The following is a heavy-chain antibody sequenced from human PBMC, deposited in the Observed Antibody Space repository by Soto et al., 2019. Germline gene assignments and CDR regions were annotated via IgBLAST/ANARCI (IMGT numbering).Heavy chain of an antibody. CDR3: AKVLSKNYYHPFDF. V-gene: IGHV3-23*01. CDR2: ISGVSSVT. J-gene: IGHJ4*02. CDR1: GFTFSDYA. Sequence: PGGSLRLSCTASGFTFSDYAMTWVRQAPGKGLEWVSTISGVSSVTYYGDSVKGRFTISRDNAKKTLYLQLNRLSAEDTATYYCAKVLSKNYYHPFDFWGQGTQVTVSS. D-gene: IGHD3-10*01.